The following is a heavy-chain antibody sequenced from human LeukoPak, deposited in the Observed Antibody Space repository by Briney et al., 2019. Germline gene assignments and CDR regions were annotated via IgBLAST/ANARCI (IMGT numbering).Heavy chain of an antibody. CDR2: IYSGGTT. CDR3: ARDGYGNNYMDV. D-gene: IGHD1/OR15-1a*01. V-gene: IGHV3-53*01. Sequence: GGSLRLSCAASGFSVSSNFLRWVRQAPGKGLEWVSVIYSGGTTYYADSVKGRFTISRDNSKNTLSLQMNNLRAEDTAVYYCARDGYGNNYMDVWGKGTTVTVSS. CDR1: GFSVSSNF. J-gene: IGHJ6*03.